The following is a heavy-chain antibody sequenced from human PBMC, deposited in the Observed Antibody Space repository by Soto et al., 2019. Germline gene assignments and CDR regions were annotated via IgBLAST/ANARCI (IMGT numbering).Heavy chain of an antibody. Sequence: EVQLVESGGGLVKPGGSLRLSCAASGFSFTNAWMSWVRQAPGKGLEWVGRIKSKTDGGTTDYAAPVKGRFTISRHDSKSTLYLQMNSLKAEDTAVYYCAKNLASITVSGFDFWGQGTLVTVSS. J-gene: IGHJ4*02. D-gene: IGHD6-19*01. CDR2: IKSKTDGGTT. CDR1: GFSFTNAW. CDR3: AKNLASITVSGFDF. V-gene: IGHV3-15*01.